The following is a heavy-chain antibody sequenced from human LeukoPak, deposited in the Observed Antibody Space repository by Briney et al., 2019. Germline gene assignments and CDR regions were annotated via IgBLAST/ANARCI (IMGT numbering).Heavy chain of an antibody. CDR2: ISYDGSNK. D-gene: IGHD3-10*01. J-gene: IGHJ4*02. CDR1: GFTFSSYG. Sequence: GGSLRLSCAASGFTFSSYGIDWVRQAPGKGLELVAVISYDGSNKYYAAHVKGRFTISRDNSKNTLHLKMSSLRAEDTAVYYCAKDSGGYTSIFDHWGQGTLVTVSS. V-gene: IGHV3-30*18. CDR3: AKDSGGYTSIFDH.